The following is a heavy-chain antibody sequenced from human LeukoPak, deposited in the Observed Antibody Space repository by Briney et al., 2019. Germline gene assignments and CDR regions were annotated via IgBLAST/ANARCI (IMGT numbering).Heavy chain of an antibody. CDR2: IYTSGST. Sequence: SETLSLTCTVSGGSISSGSYYWSWIRQPAGKGLEWIGRIYTSGSTNYSPPLKSRVTISVDTSKNQFSLKLSSVTAADTAVYYCARTKGKTDSSGYLYFDYWGQGTLVTVSS. D-gene: IGHD3-22*01. CDR3: ARTKGKTDSSGYLYFDY. CDR1: GGSISSGSYY. J-gene: IGHJ4*02. V-gene: IGHV4-61*02.